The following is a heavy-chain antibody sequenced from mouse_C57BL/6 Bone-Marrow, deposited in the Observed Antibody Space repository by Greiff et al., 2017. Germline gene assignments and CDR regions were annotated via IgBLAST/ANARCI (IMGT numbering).Heavy chain of an antibody. J-gene: IGHJ1*03. V-gene: IGHV1-19*01. CDR3: ARGPLIYYYGSSYWYFDV. CDR2: INPYNGGP. D-gene: IGHD1-1*01. Sequence: EVQLQQSGPVLVKPGASVKMSCKASGYTFTDYYMNWVKQSHGKSLEWIGVINPYNGGPSYNQKFKGKATLTVDKSSSTAYMELNSLTSEDSAVYYCARGPLIYYYGSSYWYFDVWGTGTTVTVSS. CDR1: GYTFTDYY.